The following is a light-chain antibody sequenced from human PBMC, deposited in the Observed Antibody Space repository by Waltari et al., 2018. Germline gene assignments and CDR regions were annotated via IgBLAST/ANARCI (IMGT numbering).Light chain of an antibody. Sequence: SYELTQPPSVSVSPGQTASISCSGDSLGEKFATWYQQKPGQSPVLVIYQDTKRPSGIPERCSGSNSGNTATLTISGTQALDEADYYCQTWDTSNEAIFGPGTKVTVL. CDR2: QDT. J-gene: IGLJ1*01. CDR3: QTWDTSNEAI. V-gene: IGLV3-1*01. CDR1: SLGEKF.